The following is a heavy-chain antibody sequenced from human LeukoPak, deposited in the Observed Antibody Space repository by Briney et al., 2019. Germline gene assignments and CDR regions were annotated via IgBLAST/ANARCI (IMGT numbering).Heavy chain of an antibody. D-gene: IGHD2-2*01. CDR1: GYTFTGYY. V-gene: IGHV1-2*02. Sequence: ASVKVSCKASGYTFTGYYMHWVRQAPGQGLEWMGWINLNSGGTNYAQKFQGRVTMTRDTSISTAYMELSRLRSDDTAVYYCARLGKYQLHDYWGQGTLVTVSS. J-gene: IGHJ4*02. CDR3: ARLGKYQLHDY. CDR2: INLNSGGT.